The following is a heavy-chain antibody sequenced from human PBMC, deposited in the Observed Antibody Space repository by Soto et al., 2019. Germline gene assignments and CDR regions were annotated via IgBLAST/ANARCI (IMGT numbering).Heavy chain of an antibody. V-gene: IGHV3-21*01. CDR1: GFTFSSYT. CDR3: ARVSYSFDSTGYHYYFDS. CDR2: MSSGSTSI. D-gene: IGHD3-22*01. J-gene: IGHJ4*02. Sequence: NPGGSLRLSCTASGFTFSSYTMSWVRQAPGKGLEWVSTMSSGSTSIFYAGSVEGRFSISRDNAKDSLYLQMNSLGGDDTAVYFCARVSYSFDSTGYHYYFDSWGQGTLVTVSS.